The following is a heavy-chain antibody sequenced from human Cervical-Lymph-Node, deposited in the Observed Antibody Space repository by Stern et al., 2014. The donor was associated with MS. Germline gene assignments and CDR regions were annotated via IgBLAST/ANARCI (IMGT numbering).Heavy chain of an antibody. CDR1: GFTFSSYG. V-gene: IGHV3-30*03. CDR3: ASIAWSYYDY. CDR2: ISYDGSNK. D-gene: IGHD1-1*01. J-gene: IGHJ4*02. Sequence: DQLVESGGGVVQPGRSLRLSCAASGFTFSSYGMHWVRQAPGKGLEWVAVISYDGSNKYYEDSGKGRFTISRANTKKKQYLQMNSLRAEDTAVYYCASIAWSYYDYWGQGTLVTVSS.